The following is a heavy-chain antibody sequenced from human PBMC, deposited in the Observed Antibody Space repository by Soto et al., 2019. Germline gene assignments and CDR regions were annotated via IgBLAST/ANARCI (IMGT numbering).Heavy chain of an antibody. Sequence: GGSLRLSCAASGYTFSNGWMNWVRQAPGKGLEWVGRIKSKTDGGTTDYAAPVKGRFTISRDDSRNTLYLQMNSLKTEDTAVYYCTTMLLWSADILHDYWGQGTLVTVSS. CDR3: TTMLLWSADILHDY. J-gene: IGHJ4*02. CDR2: IKSKTDGGTT. D-gene: IGHD3-10*01. CDR1: GYTFSNGW. V-gene: IGHV3-15*07.